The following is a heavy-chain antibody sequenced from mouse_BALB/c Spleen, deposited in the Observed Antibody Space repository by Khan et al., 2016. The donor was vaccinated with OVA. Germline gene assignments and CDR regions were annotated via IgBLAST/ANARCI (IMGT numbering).Heavy chain of an antibody. CDR2: IWAGGST. D-gene: IGHD2-3*01. CDR3: ARFYDPYYAMDY. CDR1: GFSLTSYG. J-gene: IGHJ4*01. V-gene: IGHV2-9*02. Sequence: VQLKESGPGLVAPSQSLSITCTVSGFSLTSYGVNWVRQPPGKGLEWLGVIWAGGSTNYNSALMSRLSISKDNSKSQVVLKMNRLQTDDTAMYYCARFYDPYYAMDYWGQGTSVTVSS.